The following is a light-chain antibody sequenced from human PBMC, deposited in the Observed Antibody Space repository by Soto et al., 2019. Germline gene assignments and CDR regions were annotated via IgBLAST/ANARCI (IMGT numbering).Light chain of an antibody. CDR3: SSYAGSNNLV. CDR1: SSDVGGYNY. Sequence: QSALTQPHSASGSPGQSVTISCTRTSSDVGGYNYVSWYQQHPGKAPKLMIYEVSKRPSGVPDRFSGSKSGNTASLTVSGRHAEYDADYYFSSYAGSNNLVFGGGTKLTVL. V-gene: IGLV2-8*01. CDR2: EVS. J-gene: IGLJ3*02.